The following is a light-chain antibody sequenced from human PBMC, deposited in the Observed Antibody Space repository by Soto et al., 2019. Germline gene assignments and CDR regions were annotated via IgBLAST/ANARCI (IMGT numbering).Light chain of an antibody. CDR1: SSNIGAGYD. Sequence: QSVLTQPPSVSGAPGQRVNISCTGSSSNIGAGYDVHWYQQLPVTAPKLLIYGNSNRPSGVPDRFSGSKSGTSASLAITGLQAEDEADYYCQSYDSSLSVVFGGGTKLTVL. J-gene: IGLJ2*01. CDR2: GNS. CDR3: QSYDSSLSVV. V-gene: IGLV1-40*01.